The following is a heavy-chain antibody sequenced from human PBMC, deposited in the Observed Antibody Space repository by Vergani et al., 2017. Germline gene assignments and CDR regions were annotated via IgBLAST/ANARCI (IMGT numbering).Heavy chain of an antibody. CDR2: INPSGGST. CDR3: ARMYYYDSSGYSEGEDY. V-gene: IGHV1-46*01. Sequence: QVQLVQSGAEVKKPGASVKVSCKASGYTFTSYYMHWVRQAPGQGLEWMGIINPSGGSTSYAQKFQGRVTMTRDTSTSTVYMELSSLRSEDTAVYYCARMYYYDSSGYSEGEDYWGQGTLVTVSS. D-gene: IGHD3-22*01. CDR1: GYTFTSYY. J-gene: IGHJ4*02.